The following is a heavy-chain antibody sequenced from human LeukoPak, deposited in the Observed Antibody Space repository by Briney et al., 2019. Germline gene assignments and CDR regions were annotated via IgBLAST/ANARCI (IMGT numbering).Heavy chain of an antibody. V-gene: IGHV1-8*02. CDR2: MSPNSGNT. CDR1: GYTFTNYD. CDR3: VRGIGVAGDY. J-gene: IGHJ4*02. Sequence: ASVKVSCKASGYTFTNYDINWVRQATGQGLEWMGWMSPNSGNTGYAQKFQGRVTMTTNTSISTAYMELSSLRSEDTAMYYCVRGIGVAGDYWGQGTLVTVSS. D-gene: IGHD6-19*01.